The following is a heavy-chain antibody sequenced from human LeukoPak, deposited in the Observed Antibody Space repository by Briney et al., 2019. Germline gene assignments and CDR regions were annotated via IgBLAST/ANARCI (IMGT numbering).Heavy chain of an antibody. CDR1: RFTFSNYW. Sequence: PGGSLRRSCADSRFTFSNYWMSWVRQAPGKGLEWVANINQDGSEKYYVDSVKGRFTISRDNAKNSLYLQMNGLRAEDTAIYYCATGAYFDHWGQGTLVTVSS. J-gene: IGHJ4*02. CDR3: ATGAYFDH. CDR2: INQDGSEK. V-gene: IGHV3-7*03.